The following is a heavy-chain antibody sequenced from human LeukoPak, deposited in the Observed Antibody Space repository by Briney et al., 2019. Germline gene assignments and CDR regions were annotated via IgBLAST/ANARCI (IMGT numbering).Heavy chain of an antibody. CDR1: GFTFSSYA. D-gene: IGHD2-2*01. Sequence: GGSLRLSCAASGFTFSSYAMSWVRQAPGKGLEWVSATSGSGGSTYYADSVKGRFTISRDNSKNTLYLQMNSLRAEDTAVYYCAKVYCSSTSCYGVRGGYYFDYWGQGTLVTVSS. V-gene: IGHV3-23*01. J-gene: IGHJ4*02. CDR2: TSGSGGST. CDR3: AKVYCSSTSCYGVRGGYYFDY.